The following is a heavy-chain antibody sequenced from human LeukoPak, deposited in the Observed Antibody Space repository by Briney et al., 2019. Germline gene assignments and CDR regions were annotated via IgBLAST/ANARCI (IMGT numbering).Heavy chain of an antibody. Sequence: EASVKVSCKASGYTFTSYYMHWVRQAPGQGLEWMGIINPSGGSTSYAQKFQGRVTMTRDMSTSTVYMELSSLRSEDTAVYYCARVTGLDYGDYDFDYWGQGTLVTVSS. CDR3: ARVTGLDYGDYDFDY. V-gene: IGHV1-46*01. CDR1: GYTFTSYY. J-gene: IGHJ4*02. D-gene: IGHD4-17*01. CDR2: INPSGGST.